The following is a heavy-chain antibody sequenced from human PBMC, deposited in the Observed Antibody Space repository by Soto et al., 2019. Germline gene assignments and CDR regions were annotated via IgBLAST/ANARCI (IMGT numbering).Heavy chain of an antibody. V-gene: IGHV1-3*01. D-gene: IGHD1-26*01. Sequence: ASVKVSCKASGYTFTSYAMHWVRQAPGQRLEWMGWINAGNGNTKYSQKYQGRVTITRDTSASTAYMELSSLTSEDTAVYYCARDDSGFSGSHYIDYFNYWGQGALVTVSS. CDR1: GYTFTSYA. CDR2: INAGNGNT. J-gene: IGHJ4*02. CDR3: ARDDSGFSGSHYIDYFNY.